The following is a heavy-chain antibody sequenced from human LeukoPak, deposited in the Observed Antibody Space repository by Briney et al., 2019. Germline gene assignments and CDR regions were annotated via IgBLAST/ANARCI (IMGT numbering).Heavy chain of an antibody. CDR2: IYSGGST. J-gene: IGHJ4*02. CDR1: GFTFSSYA. D-gene: IGHD1-26*01. V-gene: IGHV3-53*01. Sequence: GGSLRLSCAASGFTFSSYAMSWVRQAPGKGLEWVSVIYSGGSTYYADSVKGRFTISRDNSKNTLYLQMNSLRAEDTAVYYCARSSDVAATLDYWGQGTLVTVSS. CDR3: ARSSDVAATLDY.